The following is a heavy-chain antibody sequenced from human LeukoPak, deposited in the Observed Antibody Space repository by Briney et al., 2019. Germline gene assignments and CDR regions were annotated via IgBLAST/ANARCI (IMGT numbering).Heavy chain of an antibody. CDR1: GGSISSGGYY. J-gene: IGHJ6*02. V-gene: IGHV4-31*03. CDR3: ARGAGCSGGSCSHYYYYYGMDV. D-gene: IGHD2-15*01. CDR2: IYYSGST. Sequence: PSETLSLTCTVSGGSISSGGYYWSWIRQHPGKGLEWIGYIYYSGSTYYNPSLKSRVTISVDTSKNQFSLKLSSVTAADTAVYYCARGAGCSGGSCSHYYYYYGMDVWGQGTTVTVSS.